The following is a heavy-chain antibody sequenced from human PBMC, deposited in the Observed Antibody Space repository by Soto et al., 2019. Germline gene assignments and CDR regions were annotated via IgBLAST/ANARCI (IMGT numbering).Heavy chain of an antibody. J-gene: IGHJ5*02. Sequence: PSETLSLTCAVYGGSFSGYYWSWIRQPPGKGLEWIGEINHSGSTNYNPSLKSRVTISVDTPKNQFSLKLSSVTAADTAVYYCARFPTVTTLNWFDPWGQGTLVTVSS. CDR1: GGSFSGYY. CDR2: INHSGST. D-gene: IGHD4-4*01. CDR3: ARFPTVTTLNWFDP. V-gene: IGHV4-34*01.